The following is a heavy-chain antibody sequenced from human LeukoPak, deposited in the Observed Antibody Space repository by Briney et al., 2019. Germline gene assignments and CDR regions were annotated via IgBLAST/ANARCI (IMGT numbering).Heavy chain of an antibody. J-gene: IGHJ4*02. CDR1: GGSISSSSYY. V-gene: IGHV4-61*01. D-gene: IGHD4-17*01. CDR2: IYYSGST. CDR3: ARDFYGDSGLDY. Sequence: PSETLSLTCTVSGGSISSSSYYWSWIRQPPGKGLEWIGYIYYSGSTNYNPSLKSRVTISVDTSKNQFSLKLSSVTAADTAVYYCARDFYGDSGLDYWGQGTLVTVSS.